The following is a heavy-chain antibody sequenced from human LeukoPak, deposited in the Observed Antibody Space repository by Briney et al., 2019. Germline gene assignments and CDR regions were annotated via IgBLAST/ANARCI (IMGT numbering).Heavy chain of an antibody. J-gene: IGHJ4*02. CDR2: ISGSGGST. Sequence: GGSLRLSCAASGFTFSNAWMSWVRQAPGKGLEWVSAISGSGGSTYYADSVKGRFTISRDNSKNTLYLQMNSLRAEDTAVYYCAKDYCGGDCSAGLFDYWGQGTLVTVSS. V-gene: IGHV3-23*01. D-gene: IGHD2-21*02. CDR1: GFTFSNAW. CDR3: AKDYCGGDCSAGLFDY.